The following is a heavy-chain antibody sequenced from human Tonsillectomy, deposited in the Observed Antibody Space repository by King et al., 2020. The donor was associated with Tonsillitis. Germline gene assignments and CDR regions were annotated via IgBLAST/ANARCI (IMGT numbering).Heavy chain of an antibody. J-gene: IGHJ1*01. D-gene: IGHD6-13*01. CDR3: AREGAAAGTREYFQN. Sequence: VPLPESGPGLVQPSETLSLTCAVSGYSISSGYYWGWIRQPPGKGLEWIGSIYHSGSTYYNPSLKSRVTISVDTSKNQFSLKLSSVTAADTAVYYCAREGAAAGTREYFQNGGQGTLVTVSA. CDR1: GYSISSGYY. V-gene: IGHV4-38-2*02. CDR2: IYHSGST.